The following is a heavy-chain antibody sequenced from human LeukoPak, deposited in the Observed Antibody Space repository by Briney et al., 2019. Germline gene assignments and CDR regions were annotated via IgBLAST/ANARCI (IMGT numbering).Heavy chain of an antibody. Sequence: PGGSLRLSCAASGFTFSSYAMSWVRQAPGKGLEWVSGITGSGGSTYYADSVKGRFTISRDNSKNTLYLQMNSLRAEDTAVYYCAKDHRSGYYSYWGQGTLVTVSS. V-gene: IGHV3-23*01. CDR2: ITGSGGST. CDR1: GFTFSSYA. CDR3: AKDHRSGYYSY. J-gene: IGHJ4*02. D-gene: IGHD3-22*01.